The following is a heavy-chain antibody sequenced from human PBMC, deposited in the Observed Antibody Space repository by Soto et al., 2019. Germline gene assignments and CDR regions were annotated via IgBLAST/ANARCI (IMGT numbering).Heavy chain of an antibody. D-gene: IGHD3-16*01. V-gene: IGHV4-4*07. CDR3: VREGKKTLRDWFDT. CDR2: IYATGTT. CDR1: GASISGYY. J-gene: IGHJ5*02. Sequence: SETLSLTCTVSGASISGYYWSWIRKSAGKGLEWIGRIYATGTTDYNPSLKSRVMMSVDTSKKQFSLKLRSVTAADTAVYSCVREGKKTLRDWFDTWGQGISVTVSS.